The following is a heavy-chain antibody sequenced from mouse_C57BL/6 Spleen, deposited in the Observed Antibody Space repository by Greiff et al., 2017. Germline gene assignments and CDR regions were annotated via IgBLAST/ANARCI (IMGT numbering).Heavy chain of an antibody. CDR3: AKRYDYDGGAAY. Sequence: VKLMESGPGLVAPSQSLSITCTVSGFSLTSSGVDWVRQPPGKGLEWRGVLWGGGSTNYNSAPMSRLSISKDNSKSQVFLQMNSLQTDDTAMYYCAKRYDYDGGAAYWGQGTLVTVSA. V-gene: IGHV2-9*01. CDR2: LWGGGST. CDR1: GFSLTSSG. D-gene: IGHD2-4*01. J-gene: IGHJ3*01.